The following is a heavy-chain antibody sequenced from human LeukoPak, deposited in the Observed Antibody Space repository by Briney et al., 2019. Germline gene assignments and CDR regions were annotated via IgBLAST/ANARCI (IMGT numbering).Heavy chain of an antibody. CDR3: ARGGHDYGDYGPNEAHSWFDP. J-gene: IGHJ5*02. CDR1: GYTFTSYY. Sequence: ASVKVSCKASGYTFTSYYMQWVRQAPGQGLEWMGIINPSGGSTSYAQKFQGRVTMTRDTSTSTVYMELSSLRSEDTAVYYCARGGHDYGDYGPNEAHSWFDPWGQGTLVTVSS. CDR2: INPSGGST. D-gene: IGHD4-17*01. V-gene: IGHV1-46*01.